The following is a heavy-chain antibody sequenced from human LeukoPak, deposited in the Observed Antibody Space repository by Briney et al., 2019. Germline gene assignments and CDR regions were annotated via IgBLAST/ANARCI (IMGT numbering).Heavy chain of an antibody. D-gene: IGHD6-19*01. Sequence: GGSLRLSRAASGFTYSTYAMSWVRQAPGKGLEWVSGISGSGGSTYYADSVKGRFTISRDNSKNTLYLQMGSLRAEDTAVYYCAKGQVAVAGMDAFDIWGQGTMVTVSS. CDR2: ISGSGGST. V-gene: IGHV3-23*01. CDR1: GFTYSTYA. J-gene: IGHJ3*02. CDR3: AKGQVAVAGMDAFDI.